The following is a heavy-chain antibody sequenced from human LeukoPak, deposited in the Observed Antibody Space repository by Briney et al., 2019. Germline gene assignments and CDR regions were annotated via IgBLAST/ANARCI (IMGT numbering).Heavy chain of an antibody. D-gene: IGHD1-26*01. CDR2: IYYSGST. CDR3: ARRIVGATNWFDP. Sequence: PSETLSLTCTVSGGSISSYYWSWIRQPPGKGLEWIGYIYYSGSTNYNPSLKSRVTISLDKSKNQFSLKLNSVTAEDTALYYCARRIVGATNWFDPWGQGTLVTVSS. V-gene: IGHV4-59*12. J-gene: IGHJ5*02. CDR1: GGSISSYY.